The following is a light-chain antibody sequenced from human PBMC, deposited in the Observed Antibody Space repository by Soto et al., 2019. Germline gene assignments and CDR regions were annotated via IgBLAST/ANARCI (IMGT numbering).Light chain of an antibody. CDR2: EVS. CDR3: SSYGGSKKVL. Sequence: QSALTQPPSASGSPGQSVTISCTGTSSDVGGYNYVSWYQQHPGKAPKLMSYEVSKRPSGVPDRFCCSTSGNTASLTVSGLQAEDEADYYCSSYGGSKKVLFGGGTKLTVL. CDR1: SSDVGGYNY. V-gene: IGLV2-8*01. J-gene: IGLJ2*01.